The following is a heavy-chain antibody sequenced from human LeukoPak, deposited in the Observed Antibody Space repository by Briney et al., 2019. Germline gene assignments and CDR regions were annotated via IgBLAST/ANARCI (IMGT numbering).Heavy chain of an antibody. J-gene: IGHJ4*02. CDR3: ACYGIAPPY. D-gene: IGHD2-15*01. CDR2: INNDGSST. V-gene: IGHV3-74*01. Sequence: GSPRLSCAPSGFTFRRYWMHCVCQAPGKRLVWVSHINNDGSSTSYADSVKGRFPISRDNAKNTLYLQMNSLRTEDTAVYYCACYGIAPPYWGQGTLVTVSS. CDR1: GFTFRRYW.